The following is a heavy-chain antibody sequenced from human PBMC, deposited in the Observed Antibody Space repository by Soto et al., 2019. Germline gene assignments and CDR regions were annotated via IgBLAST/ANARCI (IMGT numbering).Heavy chain of an antibody. CDR2: ISYDGSNK. V-gene: IGHV3-30*18. Sequence: GGSLRLSCAASGFTFSSYGMHWVRQAPGKRLEWVAVISYDGSNKYYADSVKGRFTISRDNSKNTLYLQMNSLRAEDTAVYYCAKDMFYDYVWGSYVYLENYFDYWGQGTLVTVSS. J-gene: IGHJ4*02. D-gene: IGHD3-16*01. CDR3: AKDMFYDYVWGSYVYLENYFDY. CDR1: GFTFSSYG.